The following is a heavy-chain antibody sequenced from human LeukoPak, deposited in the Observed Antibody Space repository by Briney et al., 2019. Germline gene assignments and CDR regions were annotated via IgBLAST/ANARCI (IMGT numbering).Heavy chain of an antibody. CDR1: GYTFTGYY. Sequence: ASVKVSCKASGYTFTGYYMHWVRQAPGQGLEWMGWINPNSGGTNYAQKFQGRVTMTRDTYISTAYMELSRLRSDDTAVYYCASDYGDYGSVGYWGQGTLVTVSS. D-gene: IGHD4-17*01. CDR2: INPNSGGT. CDR3: ASDYGDYGSVGY. J-gene: IGHJ4*02. V-gene: IGHV1-2*02.